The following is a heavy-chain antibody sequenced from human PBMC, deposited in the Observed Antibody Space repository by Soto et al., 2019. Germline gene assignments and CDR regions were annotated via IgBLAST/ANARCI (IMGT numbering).Heavy chain of an antibody. Sequence: GGSLRLSCAASGFTFSSYAMSWVRQAPGKGLEWVSAISGSGGSTFYADSMKGRFPISRDNSKNTLYLQMNNLRAEDTAVYYCAKGRSYMDVWGKGTTVTVSS. V-gene: IGHV3-23*01. D-gene: IGHD4-17*01. J-gene: IGHJ6*04. CDR2: ISGSGGST. CDR3: AKGRSYMDV. CDR1: GFTFSSYA.